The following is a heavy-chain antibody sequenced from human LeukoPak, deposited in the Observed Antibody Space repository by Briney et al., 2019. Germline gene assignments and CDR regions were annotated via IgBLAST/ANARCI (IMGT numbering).Heavy chain of an antibody. V-gene: IGHV4-59*01. CDR2: IYYSGST. CDR3: ARENGDYGGAFDY. D-gene: IGHD4-17*01. J-gene: IGHJ4*02. Sequence: SETLSLTCTVSGGSISSYYWSWIRQPPGKGLEWTGYIYYSGSTNYNPSLKSRVTISVDTSKNQFSLKLSSVTAADTAVYYCARENGDYGGAFDYWGQGTLVTVSS. CDR1: GGSISSYY.